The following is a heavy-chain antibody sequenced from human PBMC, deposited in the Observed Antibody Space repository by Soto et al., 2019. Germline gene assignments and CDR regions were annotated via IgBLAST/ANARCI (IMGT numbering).Heavy chain of an antibody. D-gene: IGHD3-10*01. CDR2: ISSSSSYI. V-gene: IGHV3-21*01. Sequence: LRLSCAASGFTFSSYSMNWVRQAPGKGLEWVSSISSSSSYIYYADSVKGRFTISRDNAKNSLYLQMNSLRAEDTAVYYCARVPTYGSGSYYNPDNYYYYGMDVWGQGTTVTVYS. CDR1: GFTFSSYS. J-gene: IGHJ6*02. CDR3: ARVPTYGSGSYYNPDNYYYYGMDV.